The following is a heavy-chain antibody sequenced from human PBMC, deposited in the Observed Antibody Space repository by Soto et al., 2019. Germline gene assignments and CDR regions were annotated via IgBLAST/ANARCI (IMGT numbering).Heavy chain of an antibody. Sequence: SETLSLTCAVDGGSFRASYWSWICKPPGKGLEWIGEINHSGSTNYNPSLKSRVTISVDKSKNQFSLKLSSVTAADTAVYYCARDQIWFGDFHYYGMDVWGQGTTVT. CDR2: INHSGST. CDR3: ARDQIWFGDFHYYGMDV. J-gene: IGHJ6*02. D-gene: IGHD3-10*01. V-gene: IGHV4-34*01. CDR1: GGSFRASY.